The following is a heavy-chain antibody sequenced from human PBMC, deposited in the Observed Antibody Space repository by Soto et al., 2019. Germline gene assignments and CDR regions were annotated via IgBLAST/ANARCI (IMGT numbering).Heavy chain of an antibody. Sequence: EVQLLESGGGLVQPGGSLRLSCAASGFTFTTCAMSWVRQAPGKGLEWVSTISGSGGSTYYADSVKGRFTISRDNSKNTLYLQMNSLRAEDTAVYYRAKDRPGYNYGPFDYWGQGTLVTVSS. V-gene: IGHV3-23*01. CDR2: ISGSGGST. CDR3: AKDRPGYNYGPFDY. J-gene: IGHJ4*02. D-gene: IGHD5-18*01. CDR1: GFTFTTCA.